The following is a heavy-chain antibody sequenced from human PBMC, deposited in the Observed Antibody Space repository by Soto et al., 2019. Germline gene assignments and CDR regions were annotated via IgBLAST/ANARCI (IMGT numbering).Heavy chain of an antibody. CDR2: ISYDGSTK. CDR3: ERGYCISSSCYFDY. Sequence: PGGSLRLSCAASGFTFSNYGMHWVRQAPGKGLEWVAAISYDGSTKYYADSVKGRFAIFRDNSKNTLYLQMNSLRAEDTAVYYCERGYCISSSCYFDYWGQGTLVTVSS. D-gene: IGHD2-2*01. CDR1: GFTFSNYG. V-gene: IGHV3-30*03. J-gene: IGHJ4*02.